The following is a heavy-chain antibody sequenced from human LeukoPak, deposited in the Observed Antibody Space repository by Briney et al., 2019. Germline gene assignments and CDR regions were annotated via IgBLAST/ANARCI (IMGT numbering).Heavy chain of an antibody. CDR1: GYTFTSYG. Sequence: ASVKVSCMASGYTFTSYGISWVRQAPGQGLELMGWFSAYNGNTNYAQKLQGRVTMTTDTSTSTAYMELRGLRSDDTAVYYCARDSKLVVVPAATYYYYGMDVWGQGTTVTASS. J-gene: IGHJ6*02. CDR3: ARDSKLVVVPAATYYYYGMDV. CDR2: FSAYNGNT. D-gene: IGHD2-2*01. V-gene: IGHV1-18*01.